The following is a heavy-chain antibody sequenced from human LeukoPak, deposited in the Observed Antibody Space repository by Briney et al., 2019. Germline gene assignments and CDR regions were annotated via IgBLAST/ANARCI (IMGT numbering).Heavy chain of an antibody. J-gene: IGHJ4*02. CDR2: ISGSGGST. D-gene: IGHD2-2*01. V-gene: IGHV3-23*01. Sequence: GGSLRLSCAASGFTFSSYAVSWVRQAPGKGLEWVSAISGSGGSTYYADSVKGRFTISRDNSKKTLYLQMNSLRAEDTAVYYCAKTVVPAAIEYYFDYWGQGTLVTVSS. CDR1: GFTFSSYA. CDR3: AKTVVPAAIEYYFDY.